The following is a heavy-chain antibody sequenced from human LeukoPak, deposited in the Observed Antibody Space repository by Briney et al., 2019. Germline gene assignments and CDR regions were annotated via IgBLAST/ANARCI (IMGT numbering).Heavy chain of an antibody. D-gene: IGHD5-12*01. Sequence: GGTLRLSCAASGFTFSSYGMSWVRQAPGKGLEWVANIKQDGSEKYYVDSVKGRFTISRDNAKNSLYLQMNSLRAEDTAVYYCARAVDYSPNWFDPWGQGTLVTVSS. CDR3: ARAVDYSPNWFDP. CDR1: GFTFSSYG. V-gene: IGHV3-7*01. CDR2: IKQDGSEK. J-gene: IGHJ5*02.